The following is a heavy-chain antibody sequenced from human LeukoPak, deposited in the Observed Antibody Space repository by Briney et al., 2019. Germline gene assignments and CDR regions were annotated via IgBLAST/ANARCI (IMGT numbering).Heavy chain of an antibody. V-gene: IGHV1-46*01. CDR2: INPSGGST. J-gene: IGHJ4*02. D-gene: IGHD3-22*01. CDR3: ARAYYHDYSDYHWAPDY. Sequence: ASVKVSCKASGYTFTSYYMHWVRQAPGQGLEWMGIINPSGGSTNYAQKFQGRVTMTRDTSTSTVYMEMSSLRSEDTAVYYCARAYYHDYSDYHWAPDYWGQGTLVTVSS. CDR1: GYTFTSYY.